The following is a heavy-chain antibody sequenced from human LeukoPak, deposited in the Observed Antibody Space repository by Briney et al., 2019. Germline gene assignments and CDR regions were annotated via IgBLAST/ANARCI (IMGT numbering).Heavy chain of an antibody. V-gene: IGHV3-30-3*01. CDR2: ISYDGSNK. Sequence: GGSLRLSCAASGFTFSSYAMHWVRQAPGKGLEWVAVISYDGSNKYYADSVKGRFTISRDNSKNTLYLQMNSLRAEDTAVYYCARDPSDYWGQGTLVTVSS. CDR1: GFTFSSYA. CDR3: ARDPSDY. J-gene: IGHJ4*02.